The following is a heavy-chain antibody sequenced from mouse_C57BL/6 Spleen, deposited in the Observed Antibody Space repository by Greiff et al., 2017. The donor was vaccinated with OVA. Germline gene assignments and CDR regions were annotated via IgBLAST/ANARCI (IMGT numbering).Heavy chain of an antibody. J-gene: IGHJ4*01. CDR2: IWGGGST. CDR3: AKRGWDSNAMDY. Sequence: VQLQQSGPGLVAPSQSLSITCTVSGFSLTSYGVDWVRQPPGKGLEWLGVIWGGGSTPYNSALMSRLSISKDNSKSQVFLKMNSRQTDDTAMYYCAKRGWDSNAMDYWGQGTSVTVSS. D-gene: IGHD4-1*01. V-gene: IGHV2-9*01. CDR1: GFSLTSYG.